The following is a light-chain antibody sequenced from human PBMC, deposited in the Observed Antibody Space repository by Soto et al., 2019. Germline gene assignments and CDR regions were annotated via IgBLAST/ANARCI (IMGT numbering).Light chain of an antibody. CDR2: DAS. CDR1: QSVSSN. V-gene: IGKV3-15*01. Sequence: EKVMTQSPATLSVSPGEKATLSCRASQSVSSNLAWYQQKPGQAPRLLICDASTRATGIPARFSGSGSGTEFTLTISSLQFEDLAVYYCQQYDDWPETFGQGTKVDIK. CDR3: QQYDDWPET. J-gene: IGKJ1*01.